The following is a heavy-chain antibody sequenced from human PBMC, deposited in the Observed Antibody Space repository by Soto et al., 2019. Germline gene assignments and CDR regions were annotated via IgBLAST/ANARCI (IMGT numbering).Heavy chain of an antibody. CDR3: ARVGYSSSRYYYYYGMDV. V-gene: IGHV1-8*01. Sequence: ASVKVSCKASGYTLTSYDINWVRQATGQGLEWMGWMNPNSGNTGYAQKFQGRVTMTRNTSISTAYMELSSLRSEDTAVYYCARVGYSSSRYYYYYGMDVWGQGTTVTVSS. CDR1: GYTLTSYD. CDR2: MNPNSGNT. J-gene: IGHJ6*02. D-gene: IGHD6-13*01.